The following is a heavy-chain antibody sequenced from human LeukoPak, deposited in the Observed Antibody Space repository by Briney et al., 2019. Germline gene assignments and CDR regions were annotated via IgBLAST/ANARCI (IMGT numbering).Heavy chain of an antibody. CDR3: ARVGTPQTGLFAFDI. CDR2: ISSGSSYI. V-gene: IGHV3-21*01. J-gene: IGHJ3*02. D-gene: IGHD3-10*01. CDR1: GFTFSTYS. Sequence: GGSLRLSCAASGFTFSTYSMNWIRQAPGKGLEWVSSISSGSSYIYYADSVKGRFTISRDNAKNSLHLQMNSLRAEDTAVYYCARVGTPQTGLFAFDIWGQGTMVTVSS.